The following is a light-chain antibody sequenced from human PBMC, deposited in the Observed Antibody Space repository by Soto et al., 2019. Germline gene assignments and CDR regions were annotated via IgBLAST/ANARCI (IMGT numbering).Light chain of an antibody. V-gene: IGLV1-51*01. CDR1: SSNVGINY. J-gene: IGLJ2*01. Sequence: QAVLTQPPSVSAAPRQKVTISCSGSSSNVGINYVAWYQHLPGAAPKLLIYDTNKRPSGIPDRFFGTKSGTSATLGITGLQTGDEADYYRVTWDNTQTAVVFGGGTKLTVL. CDR3: VTWDNTQTAVV. CDR2: DTN.